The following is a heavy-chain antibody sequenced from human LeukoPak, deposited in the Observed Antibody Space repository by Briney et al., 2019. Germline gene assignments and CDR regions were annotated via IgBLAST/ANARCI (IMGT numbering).Heavy chain of an antibody. CDR1: GGTFSSYA. CDR2: IIPIFGTA. J-gene: IGHJ4*02. Sequence: ASVKVSCKASGGTFSSYAIRWVRQAPGQGLEWMGGIIPIFGTANYAQKFQGRVTITADESTSTAYMELSSLRSEDTAVYYCARDQGRYSGYGGGYWGQGTLVTVSS. CDR3: ARDQGRYSGYGGGY. D-gene: IGHD5-12*01. V-gene: IGHV1-69*13.